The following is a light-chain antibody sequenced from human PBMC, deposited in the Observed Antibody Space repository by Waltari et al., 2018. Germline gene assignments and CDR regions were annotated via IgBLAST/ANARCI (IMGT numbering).Light chain of an antibody. Sequence: CRASQSFSRALAWYQQKPGQAPRILIYDASTRAIGIPDRFSGGGSGTDFSLTISRLEPEDFAVYYCQHYVRLPVTFGQGTTVEIK. V-gene: IGKV3-20*01. CDR2: DAS. J-gene: IGKJ1*01. CDR1: QSFSRA. CDR3: QHYVRLPVT.